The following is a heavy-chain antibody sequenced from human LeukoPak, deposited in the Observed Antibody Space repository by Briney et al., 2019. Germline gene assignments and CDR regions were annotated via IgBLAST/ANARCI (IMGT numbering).Heavy chain of an antibody. CDR2: IYSGGST. V-gene: IGHV3-53*01. CDR3: AKGTYGVLITIDY. D-gene: IGHD3-3*01. CDR1: GFTVSSNY. J-gene: IGHJ4*02. Sequence: SGGSLRLSCAASGFTVSSNYMSWVRQAPGKGLEWVAIIYSGGSTFYADSVKGRFTISRDNSKNTLYLQMNSLRAEDTAVYYCAKGTYGVLITIDYWGQGKLVTVSS.